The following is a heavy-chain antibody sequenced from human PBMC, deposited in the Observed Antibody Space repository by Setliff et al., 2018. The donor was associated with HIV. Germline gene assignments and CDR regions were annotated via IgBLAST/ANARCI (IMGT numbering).Heavy chain of an antibody. Sequence: PSETLSLTCSVSGGSISTYHWSWIRQPPGKGLEWIGDIFYTGSTNYNPSLKSRVTISIDTSKNQFSLKLSSVTAADTAVYYCARQRGGRVTIFGVSGGWFDPWGQGTLVTVSS. D-gene: IGHD3-3*01. CDR1: GGSISTYH. J-gene: IGHJ5*02. CDR2: IFYTGST. CDR3: ARQRGGRVTIFGVSGGWFDP. V-gene: IGHV4-59*08.